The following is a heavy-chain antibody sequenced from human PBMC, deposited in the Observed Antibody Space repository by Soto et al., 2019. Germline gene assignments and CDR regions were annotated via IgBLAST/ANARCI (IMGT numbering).Heavy chain of an antibody. J-gene: IGHJ4*02. CDR1: GGSISSYY. D-gene: IGHD6-13*01. V-gene: IGHV4-59*01. CDR3: ARDEVGIAAFDY. Sequence: SETLSLTCTVSGGSISSYYWSWIRQPPGKGLEWIGYIYYSGSTNYNPSLKSRVTISVDTSKNQFSLKLSSVTAADTAVYYCARDEVGIAAFDYWGQGTLVTVSS. CDR2: IYYSGST.